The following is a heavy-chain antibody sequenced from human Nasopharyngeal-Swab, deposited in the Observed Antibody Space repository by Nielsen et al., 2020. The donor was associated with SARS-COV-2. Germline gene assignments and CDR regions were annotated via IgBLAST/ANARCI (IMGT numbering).Heavy chain of an antibody. V-gene: IGHV3-7*01. D-gene: IGHD1-26*01. CDR2: IKQDGSEK. J-gene: IGHJ4*02. CDR3: ARDSGSYPFFDY. Sequence: VRQATGKGLEWVANIKQDGSEKYYVDSVRGRFTISRDNAKNSLYLQMNSLRAEDTAVYYCARDSGSYPFFDYWGQGTLVTVSS.